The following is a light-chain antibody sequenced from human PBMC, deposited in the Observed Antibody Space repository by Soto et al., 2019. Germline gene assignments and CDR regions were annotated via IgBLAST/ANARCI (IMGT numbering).Light chain of an antibody. V-gene: IGKV3-20*01. CDR2: GAS. Sequence: EIVLTQSPGTLSLSSGERATLSCRASQSVRSHYLAWYQQKPGQAPRLLIYGASSRATGIPDRFGGSGSGTDFTLTISRLEPEDFAVYYCQQYASSPLTFGGGTKVEIK. CDR1: QSVRSHY. CDR3: QQYASSPLT. J-gene: IGKJ4*01.